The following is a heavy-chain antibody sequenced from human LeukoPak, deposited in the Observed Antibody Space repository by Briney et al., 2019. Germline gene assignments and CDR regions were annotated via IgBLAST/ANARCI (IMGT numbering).Heavy chain of an antibody. V-gene: IGHV3-64*01. CDR1: GFTFSSYA. CDR3: ARVEGYCSGGSCYGAFDI. CDR2: ISSNGGST. Sequence: GGSLRLSCAASGFTFSSYAMHWVRQAPGKGLEYVSAISSNGGSTYYANSVKGRFTISRDNSKNTLYLQMGSLRAEDMAVYYCARVEGYCSGGSCYGAFDIWGQGTMVTVLS. D-gene: IGHD2-15*01. J-gene: IGHJ3*02.